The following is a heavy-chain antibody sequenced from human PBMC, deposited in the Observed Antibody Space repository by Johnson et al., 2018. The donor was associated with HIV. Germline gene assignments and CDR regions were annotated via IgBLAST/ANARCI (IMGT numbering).Heavy chain of an antibody. J-gene: IGHJ3*02. D-gene: IGHD6-13*01. V-gene: IGHV3-33*06. Sequence: QEQLEESGGGVVQPGRSLRLSCAASGFTFSSYGMHWVRQAPGKGLEWVAVIWYDGSNKYYADSVKGRFTISRDNSKNTLYLQMNSLRAEDTTVYYCAKDIEGSSWWTPHDPDDAFDIWGQGTMVTVSS. CDR2: IWYDGSNK. CDR3: AKDIEGSSWWTPHDPDDAFDI. CDR1: GFTFSSYG.